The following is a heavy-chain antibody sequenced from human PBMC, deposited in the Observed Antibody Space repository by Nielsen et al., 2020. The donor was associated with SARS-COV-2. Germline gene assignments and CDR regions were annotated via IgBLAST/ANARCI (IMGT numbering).Heavy chain of an antibody. CDR1: GGSISSGGYY. CDR3: ARASITMIVVVTAFDI. D-gene: IGHD3-22*01. V-gene: IGHV4-31*03. Sequence: SETLSLTCTVSGGSISSGGYYWSWIRQHPGKGLEWIGYIYYSGSTYYNPSLKSRVTISVDTSKNQFSLKLSSVTAADTAVYYCARASITMIVVVTAFDIWGQGTMVTVS. CDR2: IYYSGST. J-gene: IGHJ3*02.